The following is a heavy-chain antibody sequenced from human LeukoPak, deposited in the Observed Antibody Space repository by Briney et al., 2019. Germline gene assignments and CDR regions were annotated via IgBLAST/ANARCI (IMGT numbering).Heavy chain of an antibody. CDR3: ARSSSSWDSDAFGI. D-gene: IGHD6-13*01. CDR1: GGSISSYY. CDR2: IYYSGST. J-gene: IGHJ3*02. V-gene: IGHV4-59*01. Sequence: KPSETLSLTCTVSGGSISSYYWSWIRQPPGKGLEWIGYIYYSGSTNYNPSLKSRVTISVDASKNQFSLKLSSVTAADTAVYYCARSSSSWDSDAFGIWGQGTMVTVSS.